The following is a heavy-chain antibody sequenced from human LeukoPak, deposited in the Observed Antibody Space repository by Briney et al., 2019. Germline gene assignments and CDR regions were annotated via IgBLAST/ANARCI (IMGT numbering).Heavy chain of an antibody. D-gene: IGHD3-10*01. J-gene: IGHJ5*02. CDR3: ARDRDANWFDP. CDR2: ICSGGST. V-gene: IGHV3-53*01. Sequence: GGSLRLSCAASGFTVSSNYMNWVRQAPGKGLEWVSVICSGGSTYYADSVKGRFTISRDNSKNTLYLQMNSLRAEDTAVYYCARDRDANWFDPWGQGTLVTVSS. CDR1: GFTVSSNY.